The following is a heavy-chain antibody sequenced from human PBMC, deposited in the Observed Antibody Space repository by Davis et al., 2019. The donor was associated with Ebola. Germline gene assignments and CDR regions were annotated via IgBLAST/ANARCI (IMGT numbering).Heavy chain of an antibody. D-gene: IGHD6-13*01. J-gene: IGHJ6*02. CDR3: ARDQGSSWYVGYYYGMDV. CDR2: IKQDGSEK. V-gene: IGHV3-7*01. Sequence: GESLRISCAASGFTFSSYWMSWVRQAPGKGLEWVANIKQDGSEKYYVDSVKGRFTISRDNAKNSLYLQMNSLRAEDTAVYYCARDQGSSWYVGYYYGMDVWGQGTTVTVSS. CDR1: GFTFSSYW.